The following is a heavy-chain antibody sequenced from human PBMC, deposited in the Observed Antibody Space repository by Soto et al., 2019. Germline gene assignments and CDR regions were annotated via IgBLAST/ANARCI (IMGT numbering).Heavy chain of an antibody. Sequence: QVQLVQSGAEVKKPGASVKVSCKASGYTFTHYYIHWVRQAPGQGLEWMGMINPSGGSTDYAQKFPGRVTMTTATATTTVYMEMSSLRSDATAVYYCARPPFPGCINGVCYPCDHWGQGTLVTVSS. V-gene: IGHV1-46*01. CDR3: ARPPFPGCINGVCYPCDH. CDR1: GYTFTHYY. J-gene: IGHJ4*02. D-gene: IGHD2-8*01. CDR2: INPSGGST.